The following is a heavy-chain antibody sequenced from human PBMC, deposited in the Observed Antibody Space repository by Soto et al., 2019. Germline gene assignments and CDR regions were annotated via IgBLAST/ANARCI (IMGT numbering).Heavy chain of an antibody. CDR2: ISAYNGNT. J-gene: IGHJ4*02. CDR3: ARDVRYFDWPYYPDY. Sequence: GASVKVSCKASGYTFTSYGISWVRQAPGQGLEWMGWISAYNGNTNHAQKLQGRVTMTTDTSTSTAYMELRSLRSDDTAVYYCARDVRYFDWPYYPDYWGQGTLVTVSS. V-gene: IGHV1-18*01. CDR1: GYTFTSYG. D-gene: IGHD3-9*01.